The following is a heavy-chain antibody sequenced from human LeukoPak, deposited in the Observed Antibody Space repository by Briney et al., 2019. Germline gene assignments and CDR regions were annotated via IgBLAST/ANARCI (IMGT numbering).Heavy chain of an antibody. V-gene: IGHV4-59*08. CDR2: IYYGGST. Sequence: SETLSLTCTVSGGSISSYYWSWIRQPPGKGLEWIGYIYYGGSTNYNPSLKSRVTISVDTSKNQFSLKLSSVTAADTAVYYCARHYGDYQGGIDYWGQGTLVIVSS. CDR1: GGSISSYY. CDR3: ARHYGDYQGGIDY. J-gene: IGHJ4*02. D-gene: IGHD4-17*01.